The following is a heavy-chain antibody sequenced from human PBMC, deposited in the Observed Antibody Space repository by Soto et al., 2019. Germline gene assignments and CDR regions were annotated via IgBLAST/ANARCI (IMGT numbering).Heavy chain of an antibody. Sequence: GGSLRLSCAASGFTFSSYGMHWVRQAPGKGLEWVAVIWHDGSNKYYADSVKGRFTISRDNSKNTLYLQMNSLRAEDTAVYYCARDLSALLFYGMDVWGQGTTVTVSS. CDR1: GFTFSSYG. V-gene: IGHV3-33*01. J-gene: IGHJ6*02. CDR3: ARDLSALLFYGMDV. CDR2: IWHDGSNK. D-gene: IGHD2-15*01.